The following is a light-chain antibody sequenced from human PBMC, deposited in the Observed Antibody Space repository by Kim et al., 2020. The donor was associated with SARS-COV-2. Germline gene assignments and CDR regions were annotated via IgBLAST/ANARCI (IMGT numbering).Light chain of an antibody. CDR1: QCVSNN. V-gene: IGKV3-15*01. Sequence: PGQTAILPGSASQCVSNNVAWYQQKPGQAPRLLIYNVFTRATSVPGKFRGSGSGTEFTLSIGSLQSEDSAVYYCQQYNTWLTFGQGTRLEIK. J-gene: IGKJ5*01. CDR3: QQYNTWLT. CDR2: NVF.